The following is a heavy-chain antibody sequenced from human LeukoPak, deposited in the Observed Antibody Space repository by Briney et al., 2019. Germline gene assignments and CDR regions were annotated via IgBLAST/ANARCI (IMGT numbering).Heavy chain of an antibody. Sequence: PSETLSLTCTVSGASIRSYYWSWIWPPPGEGLEWIGYIYTSGSTRYNASLKSGVSLSLDTSQNTFSLKMSSVTAAGTAVYYCVGQPLLGSYWFFDLWGRGTLVTVSS. J-gene: IGHJ2*01. CDR1: GASIRSYY. V-gene: IGHV4-4*09. CDR2: IYTSGST. D-gene: IGHD2-8*02. CDR3: VGQPLLGSYWFFDL.